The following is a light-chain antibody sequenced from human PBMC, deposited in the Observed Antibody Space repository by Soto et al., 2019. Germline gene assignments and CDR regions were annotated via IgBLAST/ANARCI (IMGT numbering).Light chain of an antibody. Sequence: EIVMTQSPATLSVSPGERATLSCRASQSVSSNLAWYQQKPGQAPRLLIYGASTRATGIPARFSGSGSWTEFTLTNSSLQSEDFAVYYCQQYNNWPFPSLTFGQGTKVEIK. CDR1: QSVSSN. J-gene: IGKJ1*01. V-gene: IGKV3-15*01. CDR3: QQYNNWPFPSLT. CDR2: GAS.